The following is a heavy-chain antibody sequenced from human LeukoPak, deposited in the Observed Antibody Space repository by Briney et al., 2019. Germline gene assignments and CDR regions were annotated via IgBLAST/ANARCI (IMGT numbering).Heavy chain of an antibody. V-gene: IGHV4-39*07. Sequence: SETLSLTCTVSGGSISSSSYYWGWLRQPPGQGLVWLGSIYYSGTTYYNASLKSRITISVDTSKNQFSLKLSSVTAADTAVYYCARSGSGYLRYYFDYWGQGTLVTVSS. CDR1: GGSISSSSYY. CDR3: ARSGSGYLRYYFDY. J-gene: IGHJ4*02. D-gene: IGHD5-12*01. CDR2: IYYSGTT.